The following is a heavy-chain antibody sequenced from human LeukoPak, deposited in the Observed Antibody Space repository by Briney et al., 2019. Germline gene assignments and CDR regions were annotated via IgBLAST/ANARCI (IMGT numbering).Heavy chain of an antibody. Sequence: SETLSLTCTVSGDSISSSSSYWGWIRQPPGKGLEWIGSIYYSGSTYYNPSLKSRVTISVDTSKNQFSLKLSSVTAADTAVYYCARDGRPYGPSFDYWGQGTLVTVSS. J-gene: IGHJ4*02. V-gene: IGHV4-39*07. CDR1: GDSISSSSSY. D-gene: IGHD3-10*01. CDR3: ARDGRPYGPSFDY. CDR2: IYYSGST.